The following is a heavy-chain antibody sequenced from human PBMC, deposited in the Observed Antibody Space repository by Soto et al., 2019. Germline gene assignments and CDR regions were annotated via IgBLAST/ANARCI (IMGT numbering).Heavy chain of an antibody. Sequence: PGGSLRLSCAASGFTFSSYGMHWVRQAPGKGLEWVAVISYDGSNKYYADSVKGRFTISRDNSKNTLYLQMNSLRAEDTAVYYCAKHGGDSSGYAYFDYWGQGT. CDR2: ISYDGSNK. D-gene: IGHD3-22*01. V-gene: IGHV3-30*18. CDR3: AKHGGDSSGYAYFDY. CDR1: GFTFSSYG. J-gene: IGHJ4*02.